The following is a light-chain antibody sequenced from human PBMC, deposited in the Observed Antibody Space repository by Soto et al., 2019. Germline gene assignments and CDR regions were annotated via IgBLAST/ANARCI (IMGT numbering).Light chain of an antibody. Sequence: QSVLTQPPSASGSPGQSVTISCTGTSSYVGGYNFVSWYQQHAGKVPRLMIYEVNKRPSGVPDRFSGSKSGNTASLTVSGLQPEDEADYYCSSYAGTSYVFGTGTKVTVL. CDR2: EVN. V-gene: IGLV2-8*01. J-gene: IGLJ1*01. CDR3: SSYAGTSYV. CDR1: SSYVGGYNF.